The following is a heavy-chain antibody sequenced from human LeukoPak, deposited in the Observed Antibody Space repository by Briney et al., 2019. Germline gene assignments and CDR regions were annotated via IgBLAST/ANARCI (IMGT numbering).Heavy chain of an antibody. Sequence: GGSLLLSCAASGFTFGSYAMSWVRQAPGKGLEWVSGINNSGDNTYYADSVKGRFTISRDNSKNTLYLQMNSLRAEDTAVYYCAKDRASDSWFFYGMDVWGKGTTVTVSS. CDR1: GFTFGSYA. V-gene: IGHV3-23*01. J-gene: IGHJ6*04. CDR2: INNSGDNT. D-gene: IGHD6-13*01. CDR3: AKDRASDSWFFYGMDV.